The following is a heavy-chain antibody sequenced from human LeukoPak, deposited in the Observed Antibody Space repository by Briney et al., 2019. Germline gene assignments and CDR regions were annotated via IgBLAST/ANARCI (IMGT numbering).Heavy chain of an antibody. Sequence: KTSETLSLTCAVYGGSFSGYYWSWIRQPPGKGLEWTGEINHSGSTNYNPSLKSRVTISVDTSKNQFSLKLSSVTAADTAVYYCARGRGIVGATEDEYYFDYWGQGTLVTVSS. CDR1: GGSFSGYY. D-gene: IGHD1-26*01. V-gene: IGHV4-34*01. CDR3: ARGRGIVGATEDEYYFDY. J-gene: IGHJ4*02. CDR2: INHSGST.